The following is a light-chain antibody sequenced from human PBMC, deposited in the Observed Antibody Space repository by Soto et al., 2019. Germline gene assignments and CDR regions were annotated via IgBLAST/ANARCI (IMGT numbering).Light chain of an antibody. V-gene: IGKV3-20*01. J-gene: IGKJ1*01. CDR2: GAS. CDR3: QQYGGSPRT. CDR1: QSLRSS. Sequence: EIVLTQSPGTLSLSPGERATLSCRASQSLRSSLAWYQQKPGQAPRLLIYGASTRATGIPARFSGSGSGTDFTLTISRLEPEDFAVYYCQQYGGSPRTFGQGTKVDIK.